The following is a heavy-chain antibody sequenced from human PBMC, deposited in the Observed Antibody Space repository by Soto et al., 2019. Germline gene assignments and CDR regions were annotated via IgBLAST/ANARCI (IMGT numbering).Heavy chain of an antibody. J-gene: IGHJ6*02. CDR3: ARLRTSHLFGADYYYGMDV. V-gene: IGHV4-59*08. CDR1: GGSMSSYY. D-gene: IGHD3-10*02. Sequence: PSXTLSLTCTVSGGSMSSYYWSWIRQPPVNGLEWIGYIYYSGSTNYNPSLKSRVTISVDTSKNQFSLKLSSVTAADTAVYYCARLRTSHLFGADYYYGMDVWGQGTTVTVSS. CDR2: IYYSGST.